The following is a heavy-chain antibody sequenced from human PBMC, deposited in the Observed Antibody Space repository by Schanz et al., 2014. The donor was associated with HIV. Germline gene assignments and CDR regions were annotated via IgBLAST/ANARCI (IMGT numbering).Heavy chain of an antibody. J-gene: IGHJ4*02. CDR3: ARDGARTSHWGF. Sequence: VQLLESGGGLEQPGGSLRLSCAASGFNFNNYAMHWVRQAPGKGLEWVAVIWSDGNNKYYGDSVKGRFTISRDNSKNTLYLQMNSLGVEDTAVYFCARDGARTSHWGFWGQGTLVTVSS. CDR1: GFNFNNYA. D-gene: IGHD2-2*01. CDR2: IWSDGNNK. V-gene: IGHV3-33*08.